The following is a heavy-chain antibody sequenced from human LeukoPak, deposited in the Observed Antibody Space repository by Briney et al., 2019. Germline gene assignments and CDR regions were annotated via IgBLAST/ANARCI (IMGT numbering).Heavy chain of an antibody. Sequence: GGSLRLSCAASGFTFSNYAMSSVRQAPGKGLEWVSGISGSSGGIYYADSVKGRFTISRDNSKNTLYMQMSSLSAEDTAVYYCAKMTSYYYDSSAYTFDYWGQGTLVTVS. V-gene: IGHV3-23*01. J-gene: IGHJ4*02. CDR1: GFTFSNYA. CDR3: AKMTSYYYDSSAYTFDY. D-gene: IGHD3-22*01. CDR2: ISGSSGGI.